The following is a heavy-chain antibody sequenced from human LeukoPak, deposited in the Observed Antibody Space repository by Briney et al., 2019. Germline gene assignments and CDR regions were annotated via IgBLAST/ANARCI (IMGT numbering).Heavy chain of an antibody. J-gene: IGHJ4*02. V-gene: IGHV4-39*07. Sequence: SETLSLTCTVSGGSISSSSYYWGWIRQPPGKGLEWIGSIYYSGSTNYNPSLKSRVTISVDTSKNQFSLKLSSVTAADTAVYYCASLYYDFWSGYQDYWGQGTLVTVSS. CDR3: ASLYYDFWSGYQDY. CDR2: IYYSGST. CDR1: GGSISSSSYY. D-gene: IGHD3-3*01.